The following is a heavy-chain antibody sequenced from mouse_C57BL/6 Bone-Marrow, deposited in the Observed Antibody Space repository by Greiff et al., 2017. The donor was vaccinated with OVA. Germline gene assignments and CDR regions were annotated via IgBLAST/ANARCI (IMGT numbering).Heavy chain of an antibody. CDR1: GFTFSSYT. CDR3: ARPLYSNYVVAY. Sequence: EVKLVESGGGLVKPGGSLKLSCAASGFTFSSYTMSWVRQTPEKRLEWVATISGGGGNTYYPDSVKGRFTISRDNAKNTLYLQMSSLRSEDTALYYCARPLYSNYVVAYWGQGTLVTVSA. D-gene: IGHD2-5*01. J-gene: IGHJ3*01. V-gene: IGHV5-9*01. CDR2: ISGGGGNT.